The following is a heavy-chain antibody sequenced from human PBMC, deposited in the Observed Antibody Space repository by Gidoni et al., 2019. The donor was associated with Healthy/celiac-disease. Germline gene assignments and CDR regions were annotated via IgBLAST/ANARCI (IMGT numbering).Heavy chain of an antibody. CDR3: ARDIDSSGWCDY. CDR2: IWYDGSNK. D-gene: IGHD6-19*01. V-gene: IGHV3-33*01. Sequence: QVQLVESGGGVVQPGRSLRLSCAASGFTFSSYGMHWVRQAPGKGLEWVAVIWYDGSNKYYADSVKGRFTIARDNSKNTLYLQMNSLRAEDTAVYYCARDIDSSGWCDYWGQGTLVTVSS. CDR1: GFTFSSYG. J-gene: IGHJ4*02.